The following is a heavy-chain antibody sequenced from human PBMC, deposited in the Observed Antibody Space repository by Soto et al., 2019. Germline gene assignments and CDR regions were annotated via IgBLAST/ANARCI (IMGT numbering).Heavy chain of an antibody. CDR1: GFTFSLYG. CDR3: AKDFPREGNRYERIDP. J-gene: IGHJ5*02. D-gene: IGHD2-2*01. Sequence: PGGSLRLSCAASGFTFSLYGIHWVRRAPGKGPEWLAVISHDGTTKYYADSVKGRFTVSRENSENTAFLQMNSLGGEDTAVYYCAKDFPREGNRYERIDPWGRGTTVTVSS. CDR2: ISHDGTTK. V-gene: IGHV3-30*18.